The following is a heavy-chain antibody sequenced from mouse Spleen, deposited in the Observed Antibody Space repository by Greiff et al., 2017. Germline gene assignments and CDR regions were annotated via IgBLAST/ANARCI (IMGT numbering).Heavy chain of an antibody. Sequence: VQLQQSGPELVKPGASVKISCKASGYSFTSYYIHWVKQRPGQGLEWIGWIYPGSGNTKYNEKFKGKATLTADTSSSTAYMQLSSLTSEDSAVYYCARVIYYGYDPFAYWGQGTLVTVSA. CDR1: GYSFTSYY. CDR2: IYPGSGNT. CDR3: ARVIYYGYDPFAY. J-gene: IGHJ3*01. D-gene: IGHD2-2*01. V-gene: IGHV1-66*01.